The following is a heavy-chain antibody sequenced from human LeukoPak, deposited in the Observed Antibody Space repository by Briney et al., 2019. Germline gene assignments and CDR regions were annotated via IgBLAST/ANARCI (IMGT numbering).Heavy chain of an antibody. V-gene: IGHV1-3*01. Sequence: GASVKVSCKASGYTFTSYAMHWVRQAPGQRLGWMGWINAGNGNTKYSQKFQGRVTITRDTSASTAYMELSSLRSEDTAVYYCARGVLRFLEWLSFPDYWGQGTLVTVSS. CDR2: INAGNGNT. CDR3: ARGVLRFLEWLSFPDY. CDR1: GYTFTSYA. J-gene: IGHJ4*02. D-gene: IGHD3-3*01.